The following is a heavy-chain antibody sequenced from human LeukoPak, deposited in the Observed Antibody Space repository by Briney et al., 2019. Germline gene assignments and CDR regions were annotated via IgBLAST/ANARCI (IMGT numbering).Heavy chain of an antibody. CDR3: ARERVAGAYNWFDP. CDR1: GYTFTGYY. Sequence: ASVKVSCTASGYTFTGYYMHWVRHAPGQGLEWMGWINPNSGGTNYAQKFQGRVTMTRDTSISTAYMELSRLRSDDTAVYYCARERVAGAYNWFDPWGQGTLVTVSS. J-gene: IGHJ5*02. D-gene: IGHD6-19*01. CDR2: INPNSGGT. V-gene: IGHV1-2*02.